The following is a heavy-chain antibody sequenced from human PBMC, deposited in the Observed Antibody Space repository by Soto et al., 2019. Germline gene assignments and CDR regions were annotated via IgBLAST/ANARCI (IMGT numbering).Heavy chain of an antibody. V-gene: IGHV1-69*13. CDR1: GGTFSSYA. CDR3: AREEIAEGYYYYGMDV. D-gene: IGHD2-21*01. Sequence: GASVKVSCKASGGTFSSYAISWVRQAPGQGLEWMGGIIPIFGTANYAQKFQGRVTITADESTSTAYMELSSLRSEDTAVYYCAREEIAEGYYYYGMDVWGQGTTVTVSS. CDR2: IIPIFGTA. J-gene: IGHJ6*02.